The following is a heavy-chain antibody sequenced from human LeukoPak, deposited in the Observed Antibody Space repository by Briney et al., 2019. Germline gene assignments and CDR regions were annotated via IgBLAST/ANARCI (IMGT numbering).Heavy chain of an antibody. CDR1: GGSISSGGYS. CDR2: IYHSGST. D-gene: IGHD5-24*01. J-gene: IGHJ4*02. V-gene: IGHV4-30-2*01. CDR3: ASVNYPGYYFDY. Sequence: PSQTLSLTCAVSGGSISSGGYSWSWIRQPPGKGLEWIGYIYHSGSTYYNPSLKSRVTISVDRSKNQFSLKLSSVTAADTAVYYCASVNYPGYYFDYWGQGTLVTVS.